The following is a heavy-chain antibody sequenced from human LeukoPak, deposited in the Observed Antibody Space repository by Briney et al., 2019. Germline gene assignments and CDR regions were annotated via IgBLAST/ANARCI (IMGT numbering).Heavy chain of an antibody. J-gene: IGHJ4*02. CDR2: VYYSGST. V-gene: IGHV4-59*08. CDR3: ARAGYGSGKYYFDY. Sequence: SETLSLTCSVSSGFITAYYWSWIRQPPGKGLEWIGYVYYSGSTEYNPSLKSRVTISVDTSKNQFSLKLSSVTAADTAVYYCARAGYGSGKYYFDYWGQGTLVTVSS. D-gene: IGHD3-10*01. CDR1: SGFITAYY.